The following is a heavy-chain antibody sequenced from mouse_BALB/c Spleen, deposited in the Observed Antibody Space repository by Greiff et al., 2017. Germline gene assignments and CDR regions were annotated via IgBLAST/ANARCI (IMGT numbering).Heavy chain of an antibody. J-gene: IGHJ3*01. CDR2: ISYSGST. V-gene: IGHV3-2*02. Sequence: DVQLQESGPGLVKPSQSLSLTCTVTGYSITSDYAWNWIRQFPGNKLEWMGYISYSGSTSYNPSLKSRISITRDTSKNQFFLQLNSVTTEDTATYYCARAPNWVFAYWGQGTLVTVSA. CDR1: GYSITSDYA. D-gene: IGHD4-1*01. CDR3: ARAPNWVFAY.